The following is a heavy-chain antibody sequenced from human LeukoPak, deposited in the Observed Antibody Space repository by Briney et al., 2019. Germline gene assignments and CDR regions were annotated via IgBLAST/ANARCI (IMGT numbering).Heavy chain of an antibody. J-gene: IGHJ3*02. CDR2: ISPDGSST. CDR3: ARDRWEYCSGGSCYGDAFDI. CDR1: GLTFSSFW. Sequence: GGSLRLSCPASGLTFSSFWMHWVRQAPGKGLVWVSRISPDGSSTTYADSVKGRFTISRDNAKDTLDLQMNSLRAEDTAVYYCARDRWEYCSGGSCYGDAFDIWGQGTMVTVSS. D-gene: IGHD2-15*01. V-gene: IGHV3-74*01.